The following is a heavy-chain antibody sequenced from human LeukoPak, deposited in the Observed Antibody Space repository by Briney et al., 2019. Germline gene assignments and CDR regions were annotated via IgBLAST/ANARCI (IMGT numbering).Heavy chain of an antibody. J-gene: IGHJ4*02. CDR1: GGTFSSYA. Sequence: SCKASGGTFSSYAISWVRQAPGKGLEWVAVISYDGSNKYYADSVKGRFTISRDNSKNTLYLQMNSLRPEDTAVYYCARGVDRALVPHFDYWGQGTLVTVSS. V-gene: IGHV3-30-3*01. CDR2: ISYDGSNK. D-gene: IGHD5-18*01. CDR3: ARGVDRALVPHFDY.